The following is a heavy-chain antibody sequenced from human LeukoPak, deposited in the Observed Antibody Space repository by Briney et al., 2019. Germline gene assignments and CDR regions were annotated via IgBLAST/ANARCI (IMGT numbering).Heavy chain of an antibody. V-gene: IGHV3-33*01. CDR2: IWFDGSNK. CDR1: GFTFSSYG. J-gene: IGHJ6*02. Sequence: GGSLRLSRAASGFTFSSYGMHWVRQAPGKGLEWVAVIWFDGSNKYYADSVKGRFTISRDNSKNTLYLQMNSLRAEDTAVYYCARGLYNYYYGMDVWGQGTTVTVSS. D-gene: IGHD3-10*01. CDR3: ARGLYNYYYGMDV.